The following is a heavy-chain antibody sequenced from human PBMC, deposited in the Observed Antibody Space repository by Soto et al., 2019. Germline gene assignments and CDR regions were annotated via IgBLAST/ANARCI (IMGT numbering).Heavy chain of an antibody. J-gene: IGHJ4*02. CDR2: ISSSSSYI. D-gene: IGHD2-2*01. V-gene: IGHV3-21*01. CDR3: ARDLGYCSSTSCPPIY. Sequence: PGGSLRLSCAASGFTFSSYSMNWVRQAPGKGLEWVSSISSSSSYIYYADSVKGRFTISRDNAKNSLYLQMNILRAEDTAVYYCARDLGYCSSTSCPPIYWGQGTLVTVSS. CDR1: GFTFSSYS.